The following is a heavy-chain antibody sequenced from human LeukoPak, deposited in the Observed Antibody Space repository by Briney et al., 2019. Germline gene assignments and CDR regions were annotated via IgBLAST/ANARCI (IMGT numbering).Heavy chain of an antibody. V-gene: IGHV3-23*01. CDR2: ISGSGGST. Sequence: QPGGSLRLSCAASGFTFSTYAMSWVRKAPGKGLEWVSAISGSGGSTYYADSAKGRFTISRDNSKNTLYLQMNSLRAEDTAVYYCAKDLTPVAALIYYWGQGTLVTVSS. CDR3: AKDLTPVAALIYY. CDR1: GFTFSTYA. J-gene: IGHJ4*02. D-gene: IGHD2-15*01.